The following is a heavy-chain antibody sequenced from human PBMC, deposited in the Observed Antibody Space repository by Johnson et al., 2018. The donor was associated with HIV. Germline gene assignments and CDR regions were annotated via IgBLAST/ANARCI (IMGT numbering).Heavy chain of an antibody. J-gene: IGHJ3*02. CDR1: GFIFSSYA. D-gene: IGHD2-2*01. CDR3: ARKTSFQVVVPAAVSDAFDI. Sequence: VQLMESGGGVVQPGRSLRLSCAASGFIFSSYAMHWVRRAPGKGLEWVSNINWNGGIISYADSMKGRFTISRDNAKNSLYLQMNSLRADDTALYYCARKTSFQVVVPAAVSDAFDIWGQGTMVTVSS. CDR2: INWNGGII. V-gene: IGHV3-20*04.